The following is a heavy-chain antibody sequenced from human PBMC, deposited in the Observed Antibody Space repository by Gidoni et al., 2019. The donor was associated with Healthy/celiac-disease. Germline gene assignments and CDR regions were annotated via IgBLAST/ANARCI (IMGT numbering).Heavy chain of an antibody. CDR1: GFTFSSYG. D-gene: IGHD6-19*01. Sequence: QVQLVESGGGVVQPGRSLRLSCAASGFTFSSYGVHWVRQAPGKGLEWVAVIWYDGSNKYYADSVKGRFTISRDNSKNTLYLQMNSLRAEDTAVYYCARDTLYSGWRKGWYFDLWGRGTLVTVSS. J-gene: IGHJ2*01. V-gene: IGHV3-33*01. CDR2: IWYDGSNK. CDR3: ARDTLYSGWRKGWYFDL.